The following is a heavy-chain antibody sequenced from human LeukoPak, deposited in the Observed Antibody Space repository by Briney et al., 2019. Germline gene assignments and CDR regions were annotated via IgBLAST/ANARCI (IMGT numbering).Heavy chain of an antibody. D-gene: IGHD6-19*01. CDR3: ARGGSSGWSY. V-gene: IGHV1-69*04. CDR2: IIPILGIA. CDR1: GGTFSSYA. J-gene: IGHJ4*02. Sequence: SVKVSCKASGGTFSSYATSWVRQAPGQGLEWMGRIIPILGIANYAQKFQGRVTITADKSTSTAYMELSSLRSEDTAVYYCARGGSSGWSYWGQGTLVTVSS.